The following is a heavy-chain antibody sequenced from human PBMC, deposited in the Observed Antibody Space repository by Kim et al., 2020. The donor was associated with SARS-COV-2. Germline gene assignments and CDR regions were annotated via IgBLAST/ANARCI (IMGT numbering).Heavy chain of an antibody. D-gene: IGHD6-13*01. V-gene: IGHV3-23*01. Sequence: KGRFTISREHSENTLYLQMNSLRAEDTAVYYCAKGAAAGTEHYYYYGMDVWSQGTTVTVSS. J-gene: IGHJ6*02. CDR3: AKGAAAGTEHYYYYGMDV.